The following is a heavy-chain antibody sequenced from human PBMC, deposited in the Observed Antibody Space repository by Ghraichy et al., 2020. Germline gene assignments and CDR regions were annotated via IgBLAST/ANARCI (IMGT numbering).Heavy chain of an antibody. CDR1: GDSINSNNW. Sequence: SETLSLTCAVSGDSINSNNWWSWVRQPPGKGLEWIGEIYHSGSTNYNPSLKSRVTISVDKSKNQFSLKLSSVTAADTAVYFCARDVLGNRMDVWGQGTTVTVSS. CDR2: IYHSGST. D-gene: IGHD4-23*01. J-gene: IGHJ6*02. V-gene: IGHV4-4*02. CDR3: ARDVLGNRMDV.